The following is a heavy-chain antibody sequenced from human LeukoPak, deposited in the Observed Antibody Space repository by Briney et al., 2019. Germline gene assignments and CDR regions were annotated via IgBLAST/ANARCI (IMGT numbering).Heavy chain of an antibody. CDR2: IYYSGST. CDR3: ARYPITMVRFTFDY. V-gene: IGHV4-39*01. D-gene: IGHD3-10*01. J-gene: IGHJ4*02. CDR1: GGSISSSSYY. Sequence: SETLSLTCTVSGGSISSSSYYWGWIRQPPGKGLEWIGSIYYSGSTYYNPSLKSRVTISVDTSKNQFSLKLSSVTAADTAVYYCARYPITMVRFTFDYWGQGTLVTVSS.